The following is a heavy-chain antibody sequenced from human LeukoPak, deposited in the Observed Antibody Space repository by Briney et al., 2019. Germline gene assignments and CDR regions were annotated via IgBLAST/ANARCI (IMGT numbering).Heavy chain of an antibody. J-gene: IGHJ4*02. Sequence: KASETLSLTCTVSGGSISSYYWSWIRQPPGKGLEWIGYIYYSGSTNYNPSLKSRVTISVDTSKNQFSLKLSPVTAADTAVYYCARVIVIGGYYFDYWGQGTLVTVSS. CDR1: GGSISSYY. V-gene: IGHV4-59*01. CDR3: ARVIVIGGYYFDY. D-gene: IGHD3-16*02. CDR2: IYYSGST.